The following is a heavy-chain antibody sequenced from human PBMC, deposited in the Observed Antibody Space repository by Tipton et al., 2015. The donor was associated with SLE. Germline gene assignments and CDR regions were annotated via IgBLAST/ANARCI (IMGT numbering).Heavy chain of an antibody. J-gene: IGHJ5*02. D-gene: IGHD6-13*01. Sequence: TLSLTCTVSGGSFSGYYWSWIRQPPGKGLEWIGEINHSGSTNYNPSLKSRVTISVDTSKNQFSLKLSSVTAADTAVYYCARDEVGYSSNWWNWFDPWGQGTLVTVSS. CDR2: INHSGST. CDR1: GGSFSGYY. V-gene: IGHV4-34*01. CDR3: ARDEVGYSSNWWNWFDP.